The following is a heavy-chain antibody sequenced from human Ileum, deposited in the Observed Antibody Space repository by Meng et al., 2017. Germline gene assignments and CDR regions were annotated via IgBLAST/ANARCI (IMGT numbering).Heavy chain of an antibody. CDR1: GFTFSSYS. V-gene: IGHV3-21*01. J-gene: IGHJ4*02. Sequence: GASLKISCAASGFTFSSYSMNWVRQAPGKGLEWVSSISSSSSYIYYADSVKGRFTISRDNAKNSPYLQMNSLRAEDTAVYYCARGLLSYLDYWGQGTLVTVSS. CDR2: ISSSSSYI. CDR3: ARGLLSYLDY. D-gene: IGHD3-3*01.